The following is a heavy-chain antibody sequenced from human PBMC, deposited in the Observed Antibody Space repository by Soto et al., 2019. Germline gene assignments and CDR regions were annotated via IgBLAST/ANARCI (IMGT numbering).Heavy chain of an antibody. CDR1: GGSMTSGGYY. J-gene: IGHJ6*02. D-gene: IGHD2-21*02. CDR2: IHNSGSL. V-gene: IGHV4-31*03. CDR3: ARRGDTLRSFYFGMDV. Sequence: QVQLQESGPGLVRPSQILSLNCTVSGGSMTSGGYYWNWIRHPPGMGLEWIGFIHNSGSLYYNPSLRSRLLISLDTSKNQFSLRLSSVTVADSAVYYCARRGDTLRSFYFGMDVWGQGTTVTVSS.